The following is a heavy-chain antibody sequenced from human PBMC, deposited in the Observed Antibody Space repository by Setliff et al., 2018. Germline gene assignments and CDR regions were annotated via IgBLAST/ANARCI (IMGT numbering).Heavy chain of an antibody. CDR3: AREGVDARSSTDYRYYMDV. Sequence: GASVKVSCKASGYTFTGYYFHWVRQAPGQGLEWMGGTIPIFGTTNYAQKFQGRVTIITDESTNTAYMELSSLRSEDTAVYYCAREGVDARSSTDYRYYMDVWGKGTTVTVSS. D-gene: IGHD2-8*01. V-gene: IGHV1-69*05. CDR2: TIPIFGTT. CDR1: GYTFTGYY. J-gene: IGHJ6*03.